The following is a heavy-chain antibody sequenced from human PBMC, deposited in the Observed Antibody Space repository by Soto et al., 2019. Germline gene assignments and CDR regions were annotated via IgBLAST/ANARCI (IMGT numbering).Heavy chain of an antibody. D-gene: IGHD6-6*01. CDR2: ISGGGGST. J-gene: IGHJ6*02. CDR1: GFTFSSYA. V-gene: IGHV3-23*01. Sequence: GGSLRLSCAASGFTFSSYAMSWVRQAPGEGLEWVSSISGGGGSTYYADSVKGRFTISRDNSKNTLYLQMNSLRAEDTAVYYCAKDVAARYYYYGMDVWDQGTTVTVSS. CDR3: AKDVAARYYYYGMDV.